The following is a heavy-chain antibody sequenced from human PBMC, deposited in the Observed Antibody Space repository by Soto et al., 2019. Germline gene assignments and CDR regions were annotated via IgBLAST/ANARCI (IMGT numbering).Heavy chain of an antibody. D-gene: IGHD1-26*01. V-gene: IGHV3-33*01. CDR1: GLIFSGYG. Sequence: PGGSLRLSCAASGLIFSGYGMHWVRQAPGKGLQWVAVIRYGGSNIYYADSVKGRFTISRDNSENTLYLQMNSLRAEDTAVYYCARDGVGATTFFGYFDYWGQGALVTVSS. J-gene: IGHJ4*02. CDR3: ARDGVGATTFFGYFDY. CDR2: IRYGGSNI.